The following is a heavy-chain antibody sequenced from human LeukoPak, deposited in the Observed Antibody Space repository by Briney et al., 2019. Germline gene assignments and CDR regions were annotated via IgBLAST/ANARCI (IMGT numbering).Heavy chain of an antibody. V-gene: IGHV4-34*12. Sequence: SETLSLTCAVFGGSFGDYSWTWIRQPPGKRLEWMGEIIQTGSTHYSPSLMSRVTISEDTSKNQFSLNLSSVTAADTAVYYCARLKVGGTYSRTYYMDVWGKGTTVTVSS. J-gene: IGHJ6*03. CDR1: GGSFGDYS. D-gene: IGHD1-26*01. CDR2: IIQTGST. CDR3: ARLKVGGTYSRTYYMDV.